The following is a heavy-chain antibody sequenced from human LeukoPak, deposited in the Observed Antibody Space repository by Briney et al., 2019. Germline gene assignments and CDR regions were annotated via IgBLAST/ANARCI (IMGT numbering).Heavy chain of an antibody. CDR2: IYHSGST. V-gene: IGHV4-30-2*01. J-gene: IGHJ4*02. CDR1: GGSISSGGYS. Sequence: SETLSLTCAVSGGSISSGGYSWSWIRQPPGKGLEWIGYIYHSGSTYYNPSLKSRVTISVDRSKNQFSLKLSSVTAADTAVYYCARATIAVAEYFDYWGQGTLVTVSS. CDR3: ARATIAVAEYFDY. D-gene: IGHD6-19*01.